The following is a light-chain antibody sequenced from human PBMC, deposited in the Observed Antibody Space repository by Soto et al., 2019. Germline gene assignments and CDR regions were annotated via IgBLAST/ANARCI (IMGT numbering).Light chain of an antibody. CDR2: KAS. V-gene: IGKV1-5*03. CDR3: QQYNNYWT. J-gene: IGKJ1*01. Sequence: DIQMTQSPSTLSASVGDRDTITCRASQIISNWLAWYQQKPGKAPKLLIYKASSLESGVPSRFSGSGSGTEFTLTISSLQPDDFATYYCQQYNNYWTFGQGTKVEIK. CDR1: QIISNW.